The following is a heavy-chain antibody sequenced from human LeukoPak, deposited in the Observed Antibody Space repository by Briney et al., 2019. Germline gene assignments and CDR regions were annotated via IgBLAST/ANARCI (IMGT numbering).Heavy chain of an antibody. Sequence: PGRSLRLSCAASGFTFSSYAMHWVRQAPGKGLEWVAVISYDGSNKYYADSVKGRFTISRDNSKNTLYLQMNSLRAEDTAVYYCARSSYGQYYFDYWGQGTLVTVSS. D-gene: IGHD5-18*01. J-gene: IGHJ4*02. CDR2: ISYDGSNK. CDR3: ARSSYGQYYFDY. CDR1: GFTFSSYA. V-gene: IGHV3-30-3*01.